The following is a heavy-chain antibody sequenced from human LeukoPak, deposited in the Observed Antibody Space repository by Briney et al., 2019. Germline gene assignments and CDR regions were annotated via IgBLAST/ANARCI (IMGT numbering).Heavy chain of an antibody. Sequence: GGSLRLSCAASGFTFSSYSMNWVRQAPGKGLEWISSISSSSSYICYADSVKGRFTISRDNAKNSLYLQMNSLRAEDTAVYYCARDRIQLWLRIPFDYWGQGTLVTVSS. J-gene: IGHJ4*02. CDR1: GFTFSSYS. V-gene: IGHV3-21*01. CDR3: ARDRIQLWLRIPFDY. D-gene: IGHD5-18*01. CDR2: ISSSSSYI.